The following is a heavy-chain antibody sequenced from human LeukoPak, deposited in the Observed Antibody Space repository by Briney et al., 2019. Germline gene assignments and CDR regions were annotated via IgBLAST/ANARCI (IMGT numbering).Heavy chain of an antibody. CDR1: GFTFSSYA. D-gene: IGHD3-3*01. V-gene: IGHV3-23*01. Sequence: GSLRLSCAASGFTFSSYAMSWVRQAPGKGLEWVSAISGSGGSTYYADSVKGRFTISRGNSKNTLYLQMNSLRAEDTAVYYCAKVRFLEWLSSPGYFDYWGQGTLVTVSS. CDR3: AKVRFLEWLSSPGYFDY. CDR2: ISGSGGST. J-gene: IGHJ4*02.